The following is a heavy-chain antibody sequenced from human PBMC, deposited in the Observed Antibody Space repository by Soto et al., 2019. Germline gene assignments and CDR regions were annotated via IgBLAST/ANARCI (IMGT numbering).Heavy chain of an antibody. CDR1: GSSISSGDYY. CDR2: IYYSGST. Sequence: LSRTCTVSGSSISSGDYYWSWIRQPPGKVLEWIGYIYYSGSTYYNPSLKSRVTISVDTSKNRFSLRLSSVTTADTALYYCARTTAVPNTLRSRYFFDYWGQGTLVTVSS. D-gene: IGHD4-17*01. J-gene: IGHJ4*02. CDR3: ARTTAVPNTLRSRYFFDY. V-gene: IGHV4-30-4*01.